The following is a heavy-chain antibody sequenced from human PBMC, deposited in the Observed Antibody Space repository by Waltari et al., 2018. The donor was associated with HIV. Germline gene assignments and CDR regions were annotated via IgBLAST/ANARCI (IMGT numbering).Heavy chain of an antibody. CDR3: ARDLTVRGVSNWYFDL. CDR2: IYYSGST. CDR1: GGSISSYY. Sequence: QVQLQESGPGLVKPSETLSLTCTVSGGSISSYYWSWIRQPPGKGLEWIGYIYYSGSTNYNPSLKSRVTISVDTSKNQFSLKLSSVTAADTAVYYCARDLTVRGVSNWYFDLWGRGTLVTVSS. D-gene: IGHD3-10*01. V-gene: IGHV4-59*01. J-gene: IGHJ2*01.